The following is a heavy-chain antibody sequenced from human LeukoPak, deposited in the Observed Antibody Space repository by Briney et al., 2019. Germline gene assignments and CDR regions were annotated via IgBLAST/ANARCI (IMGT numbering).Heavy chain of an antibody. J-gene: IGHJ3*02. CDR3: ARGSYSGSYFGLRGAFDI. CDR1: GGSISSGSYY. Sequence: PSQTLSLTCTVSGGSISSGSYYWSWLRQPAGKGLEWIGRIYTSGSTNYNPSLKSRVTISVDTSKNQFSLKLSSVNAADTAVYYCARGSYSGSYFGLRGAFDIWGQGTMVTVSS. V-gene: IGHV4-61*02. CDR2: IYTSGST. D-gene: IGHD1-26*01.